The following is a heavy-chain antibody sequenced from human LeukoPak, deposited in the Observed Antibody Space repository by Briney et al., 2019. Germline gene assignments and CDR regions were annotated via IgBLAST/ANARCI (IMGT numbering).Heavy chain of an antibody. Sequence: GGSLRLSCAASGFTFNSYSMNWVRQAPGKGLEWVSYISDSSSTIYYADSVKGRFTISRDNAKNSLYLQMSSLRAEDTAVYYCARPRDGYNWFDPWGQGTLVTVSS. CDR2: ISDSSSTI. CDR1: GFTFNSYS. CDR3: ARPRDGYNWFDP. D-gene: IGHD5-24*01. V-gene: IGHV3-48*01. J-gene: IGHJ5*02.